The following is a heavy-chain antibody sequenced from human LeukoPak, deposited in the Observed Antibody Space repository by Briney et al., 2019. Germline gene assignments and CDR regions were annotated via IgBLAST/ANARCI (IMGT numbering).Heavy chain of an antibody. CDR1: GFTVSSNH. Sequence: GGSLRLSCAASGFTVSSNHISWVRQAPGKGLEWASIILSGGSTYYADSVKGRFTISRDNAKNTVYLQMNSLRAEDTAVYYCARTSSGWLEGDYWGQGTLVTVSS. D-gene: IGHD6-19*01. CDR3: ARTSSGWLEGDY. V-gene: IGHV3-53*01. J-gene: IGHJ4*02. CDR2: ILSGGST.